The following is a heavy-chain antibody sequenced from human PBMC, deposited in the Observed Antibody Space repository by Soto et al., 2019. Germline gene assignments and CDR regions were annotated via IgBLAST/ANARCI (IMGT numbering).Heavy chain of an antibody. J-gene: IGHJ5*02. CDR3: VRDGTKNLRDWFDP. Sequence: SETLSLTCTVSGGSISSYYWSWIRQPAGKGLEWIGRIYTSGSTNYNPSLKSRVTMSVDMSKKQFSLTLRSVTAADTAMYYCVRDGTKNLRDWFDPWGQGILVTVSS. CDR1: GGSISSYY. CDR2: IYTSGST. D-gene: IGHD1-1*01. V-gene: IGHV4-4*07.